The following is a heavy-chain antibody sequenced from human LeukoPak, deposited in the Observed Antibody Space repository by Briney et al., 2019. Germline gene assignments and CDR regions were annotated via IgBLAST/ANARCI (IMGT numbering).Heavy chain of an antibody. CDR2: IYPGDSDT. Sequence: GESLKISCQGSGYSFTTYWIGWVRQMPGKGLECMGIIYPGDSDTRYSPSFQGQVTISADKSISTAYLQWSSLKASDTAMYYCARLRNRCLDYWGQGTLVTVSS. J-gene: IGHJ4*02. V-gene: IGHV5-51*01. CDR1: GYSFTTYW. CDR3: ARLRNRCLDY. D-gene: IGHD1-14*01.